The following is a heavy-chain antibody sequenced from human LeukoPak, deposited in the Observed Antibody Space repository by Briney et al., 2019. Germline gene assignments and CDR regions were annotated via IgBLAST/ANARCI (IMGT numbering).Heavy chain of an antibody. CDR2: ISWNSGSI. V-gene: IGHV3-9*01. J-gene: IGHJ3*02. CDR3: AKKAAAAYFGAFDI. D-gene: IGHD6-13*01. CDR1: GFTFDDYA. Sequence: GGSLTLSCAASGFTFDDYAMPWVRQAPGKGLEWVSGISWNSGSIGYADSVKGRFTISRDNAKNSLYLQMNSLRAEDTALYYCAKKAAAAYFGAFDIWGQGTMVTVSS.